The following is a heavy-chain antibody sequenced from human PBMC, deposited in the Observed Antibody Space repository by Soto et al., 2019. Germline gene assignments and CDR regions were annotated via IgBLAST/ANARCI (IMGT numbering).Heavy chain of an antibody. CDR1: GFTFSSYG. D-gene: IGHD5-18*01. V-gene: IGHV3-30*18. Sequence: QVQLVESGGGVVQPGRSLRLSCAASGFTFSSYGMHWVRQAPGKGLEWVAVISYDGSNKYYADSVKGRFTISRDNSKNTLYLQMNSLRAEDTAVYYCAKSPGGYSYGKDAYWGQGTLVTVSS. CDR3: AKSPGGYSYGKDAY. CDR2: ISYDGSNK. J-gene: IGHJ4*02.